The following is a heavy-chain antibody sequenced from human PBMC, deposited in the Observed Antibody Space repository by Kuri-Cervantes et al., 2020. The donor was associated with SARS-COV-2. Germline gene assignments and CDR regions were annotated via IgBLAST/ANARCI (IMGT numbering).Heavy chain of an antibody. CDR1: GYTFTSYD. CDR3: AKDFWDIVVVPAPSFDY. CDR2: MNPNSGNT. V-gene: IGHV1-8*03. J-gene: IGHJ4*02. Sequence: ASVKVSCKASGYTFTSYDINWVRQATGQGLEWMGWMNPNSGNTGYAQKFQGRVTITRNTSISTAYMELSSLRSEDTAVYYCAKDFWDIVVVPAPSFDYWGQGTLVTVSS. D-gene: IGHD2-2*01.